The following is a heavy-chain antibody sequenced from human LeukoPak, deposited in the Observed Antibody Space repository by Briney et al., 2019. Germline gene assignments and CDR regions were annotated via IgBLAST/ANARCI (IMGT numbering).Heavy chain of an antibody. Sequence: ASVKVSCKASGGTFSSYAISWVRQAPGQGLEWMGRIIPILGIANYAQKFQGRVTITADKSTSTAYMELSSLRSEDTAVYYCARDGPIGAVAPELDYWGQGTLVTVSS. CDR2: IIPILGIA. CDR1: GGTFSSYA. J-gene: IGHJ4*02. D-gene: IGHD6-19*01. V-gene: IGHV1-69*04. CDR3: ARDGPIGAVAPELDY.